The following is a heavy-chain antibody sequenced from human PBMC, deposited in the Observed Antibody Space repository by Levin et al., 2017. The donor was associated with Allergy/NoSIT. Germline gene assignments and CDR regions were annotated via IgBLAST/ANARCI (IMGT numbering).Heavy chain of an antibody. CDR1: GFSFHDYA. J-gene: IGHJ3*02. CDR2: IMWSGGV. Sequence: PGGSLRLSCAASGFSFHDYAMHWVRQAPGRGLEWVSGIMWSGGVGYADSVKGRFTISRDNARNSLFLEMNSLRPEDTALYYCAKEREQWLGALDIWGQGTMVNVYS. V-gene: IGHV3-9*01. CDR3: AKEREQWLGALDI. D-gene: IGHD6-19*01.